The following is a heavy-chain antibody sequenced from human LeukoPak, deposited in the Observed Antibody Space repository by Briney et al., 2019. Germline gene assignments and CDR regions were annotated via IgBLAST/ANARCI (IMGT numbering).Heavy chain of an antibody. J-gene: IGHJ3*02. CDR1: GFTFSTYV. CDR2: IGTAGET. D-gene: IGHD6-19*01. CDR3: AREGYSSGRAPAFDI. Sequence: PGGSLRLSCVASGFTFSTYVMHWVRQPTGKGLEWVSGIGTAGETYCLGSVKGRFTISREDTKNSLYLQMNSLTAGDTAMYYCAREGYSSGRAPAFDIWGQGTTVTVSS. V-gene: IGHV3-13*01.